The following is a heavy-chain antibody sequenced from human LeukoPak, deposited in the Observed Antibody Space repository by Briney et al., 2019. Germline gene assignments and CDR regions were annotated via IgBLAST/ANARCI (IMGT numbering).Heavy chain of an antibody. CDR1: GFTFSSYR. Sequence: GGSLRLSRAASGFTFSSYRMQCVRHAPGEGLEWVSSISSSSSYIYYADSVKGRFTLSRDNAKNSLYLQMNTLRAEDTAVYYCARGPRATGNYYFDYWGQGTLVTVS. CDR2: ISSSSSYI. D-gene: IGHD1-26*01. CDR3: ARGPRATGNYYFDY. V-gene: IGHV3-21*01. J-gene: IGHJ4*02.